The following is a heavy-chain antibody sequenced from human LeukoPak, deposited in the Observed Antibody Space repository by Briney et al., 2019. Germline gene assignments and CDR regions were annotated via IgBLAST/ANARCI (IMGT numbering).Heavy chain of an antibody. D-gene: IGHD2-2*01. J-gene: IGHJ6*02. CDR2: IYYSGST. CDR3: ARSNVVVPSITKGYYYYAMDV. Sequence: SETLSLTCTVSGGSIYTYYWSWIRQPPGGGLEWIGYIYYSGSTNYNPSLKSRVTISVDTSKNQFSLKLSSVTAADTAVYYCARSNVVVPSITKGYYYYAMDVWGQGTTVTVSS. V-gene: IGHV4-59*08. CDR1: GGSIYTYY.